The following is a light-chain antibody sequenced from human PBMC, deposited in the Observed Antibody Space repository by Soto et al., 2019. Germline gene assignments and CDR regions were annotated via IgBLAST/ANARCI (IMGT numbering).Light chain of an antibody. V-gene: IGLV2-14*01. CDR1: SSDVGGYNH. Sequence: QSALTQPASVSGSPGQSITVSCTGTSSDVGGYNHVSWYQQHPGKAPKLMIYDVSNRPSGVSNRFSGSKSGNTASLTISGLQAEDEADYYCSSYTSRSTLGFGTGTKVTVL. J-gene: IGLJ1*01. CDR2: DVS. CDR3: SSYTSRSTLG.